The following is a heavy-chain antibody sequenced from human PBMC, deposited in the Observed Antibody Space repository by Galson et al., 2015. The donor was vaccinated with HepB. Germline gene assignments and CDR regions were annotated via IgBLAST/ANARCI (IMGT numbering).Heavy chain of an antibody. CDR3: ARARSSSWYEDAFDI. V-gene: IGHV4-61*02. D-gene: IGHD6-13*01. CDR2: IYTSGST. CDR1: GGSISSGSYY. J-gene: IGHJ3*02. Sequence: TLSLTCTVSGGSISSGSYYWSWIRQPAGKGLEWIGRIYTSGSTNYNPSLKSRVTMSVDTSKNQFSLKLSSVTAADTAVYYCARARSSSWYEDAFDIWGQGTMVTVSS.